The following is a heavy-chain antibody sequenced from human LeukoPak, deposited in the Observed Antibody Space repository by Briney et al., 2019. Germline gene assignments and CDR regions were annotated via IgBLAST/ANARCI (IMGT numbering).Heavy chain of an antibody. Sequence: GGSLRLSCAASGFTFSNAWMNWVRQAPGKGLEWVGRIKNKIASGTTDYAAPVKARFTISRDDSKNTLFLQMNSLKTEDTAMYYCTTNDAFDIWGQGTMVTVSS. CDR2: IKNKIASGTT. J-gene: IGHJ3*02. V-gene: IGHV3-15*01. CDR3: TTNDAFDI. CDR1: GFTFSNAW.